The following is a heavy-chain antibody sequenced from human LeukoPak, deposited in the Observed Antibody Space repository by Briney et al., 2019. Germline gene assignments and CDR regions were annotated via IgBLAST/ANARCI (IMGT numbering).Heavy chain of an antibody. CDR1: GFTFSDYY. Sequence: GGSLRLSCAASGFTFSDYYMSWIRQAPGKRLEWVSYISSSGSTIYYADSVKGRFTISRDNAKNSLYLQMNSLRAEDTAVYYCAREDILTPGWFDPWGQGTLVTVSS. V-gene: IGHV3-11*01. CDR3: AREDILTPGWFDP. J-gene: IGHJ5*02. CDR2: ISSSGSTI. D-gene: IGHD3-9*01.